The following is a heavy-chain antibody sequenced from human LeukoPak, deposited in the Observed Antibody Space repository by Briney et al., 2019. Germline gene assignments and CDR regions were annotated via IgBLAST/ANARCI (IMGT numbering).Heavy chain of an antibody. J-gene: IGHJ4*02. CDR3: AGSVEMATIHYFDY. D-gene: IGHD5-24*01. Sequence: KPGGSLRLSCAASGFTFSSYSMNWVRQAPGKGLEWVSSISSSSSYIYYADSVKGRFTISRDNAKNSLYLQMNSLRAEDTAVYYCAGSVEMATIHYFDYWGQGTLVTVSS. CDR1: GFTFSSYS. CDR2: ISSSSSYI. V-gene: IGHV3-21*01.